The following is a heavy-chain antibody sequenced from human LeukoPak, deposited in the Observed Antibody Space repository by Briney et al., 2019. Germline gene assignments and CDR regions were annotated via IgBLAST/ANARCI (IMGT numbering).Heavy chain of an antibody. J-gene: IGHJ5*02. CDR1: GYTFTSNY. Sequence: GASVKVSCRAFGYTFTSNYMHWVRQAPGQGPEWMGVISPSGGSTTYAQKFQGRVTLTRDMSTSTDYLELSSLRSEDTAVYYCARDNSVRDEAWWFNPWGRGTLVTVSS. CDR3: ARDNSVRDEAWWFNP. CDR2: ISPSGGST. V-gene: IGHV1-46*01. D-gene: IGHD5-24*01.